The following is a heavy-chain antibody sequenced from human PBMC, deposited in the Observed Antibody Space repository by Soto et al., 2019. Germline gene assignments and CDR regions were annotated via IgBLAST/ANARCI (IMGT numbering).Heavy chain of an antibody. D-gene: IGHD3-10*01. Sequence: PGVSLRLSCSGSGFLFSHHWFHWVRHAPGKGLEWVSRINPTGLITIYADSVKGRLTISRDNARDTLYLQIDSLRTEDSGVYYCGRDLSGPTDHWGPGTLVTVSS. CDR2: INPTGLIT. CDR3: GRDLSGPTDH. V-gene: IGHV3-74*01. J-gene: IGHJ5*02. CDR1: GFLFSHHW.